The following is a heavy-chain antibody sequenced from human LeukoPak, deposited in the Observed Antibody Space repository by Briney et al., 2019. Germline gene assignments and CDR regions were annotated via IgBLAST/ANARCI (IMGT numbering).Heavy chain of an antibody. CDR1: GFTFDDYA. CDR3: AKALDSSGYHDAFDI. D-gene: IGHD3-22*01. Sequence: GESLRLSCAASGFTFDDYAMHWVRQAPGKGLEWVSGISWNSGSIGYADSVKGRFTISRDNAKNSLYLQMNSLRAEDTALYYCAKALDSSGYHDAFDIWGQGTMVTVSS. CDR2: ISWNSGSI. J-gene: IGHJ3*02. V-gene: IGHV3-9*01.